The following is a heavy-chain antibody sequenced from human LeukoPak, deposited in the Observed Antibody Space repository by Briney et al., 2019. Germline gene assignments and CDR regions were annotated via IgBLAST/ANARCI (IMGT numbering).Heavy chain of an antibody. J-gene: IGHJ4*02. CDR1: GFTFSIYE. D-gene: IGHD6-19*01. Sequence: GGSLRLSCAASGFTFSIYEMNWVRQAPGKGLEWVSHISSSGSTIHYADSVKGRFTISRDNAKNSLYLQMSSLRVEDTAVYYCARDKTAVAGLFDYWGQGTLVTVSS. CDR3: ARDKTAVAGLFDY. CDR2: ISSSGSTI. V-gene: IGHV3-48*03.